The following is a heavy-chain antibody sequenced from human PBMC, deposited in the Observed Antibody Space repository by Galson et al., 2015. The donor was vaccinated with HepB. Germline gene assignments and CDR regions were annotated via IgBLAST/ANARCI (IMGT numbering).Heavy chain of an antibody. J-gene: IGHJ4*02. Sequence: SLRLSCAASGFTFSSYGMHWVRQAPGKGLEWVAAVSYDGSDKYYADSVKGRFTISRDNSKNTLWLQMSSLRPEDTAVYYCAKVTQNHYSHSRGYYFDYWGQGTLVTVSS. V-gene: IGHV3-30*18. CDR2: VSYDGSDK. CDR3: AKVTQNHYSHSRGYYFDY. CDR1: GFTFSSYG. D-gene: IGHD3-22*01.